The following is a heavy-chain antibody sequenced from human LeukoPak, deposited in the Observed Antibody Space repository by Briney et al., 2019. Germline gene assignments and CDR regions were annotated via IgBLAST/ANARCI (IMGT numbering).Heavy chain of an antibody. CDR2: IRYDGNDK. V-gene: IGHV3-30*02. CDR3: AKDSQLDVGSDYYYYFYMDV. Sequence: PGGSLRLSCAASGFSFSTFGMYWVRQVPGKGLEWVAFIRYDGNDKYYGDSAKDRFTISRDNSKNTLYLQMNSLTTDDTGVYYCAKDSQLDVGSDYYYYFYMDVRGRGTTVTVSS. J-gene: IGHJ6*03. CDR1: GFSFSTFG. D-gene: IGHD1-1*01.